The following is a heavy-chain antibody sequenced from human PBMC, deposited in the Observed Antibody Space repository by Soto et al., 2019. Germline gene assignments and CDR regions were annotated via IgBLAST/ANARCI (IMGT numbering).Heavy chain of an antibody. Sequence: QEQRVESGGGVVQPGRSLRLSCAASGFTFSHYAVHWVRQAPGKGLQWVSSISFDGRNQYYVDSVKGRFTISRDNSKNTLHPAGYGQRAHDTDLSYCAKHRRVGYAYHMGYDCWGQGTLVTVSS. CDR1: GFTFSHYA. CDR3: AKHRRVGYAYHMGYDC. CDR2: ISFDGRNQ. J-gene: IGHJ4*02. V-gene: IGHV3-30-3*02. D-gene: IGHD2-2*03.